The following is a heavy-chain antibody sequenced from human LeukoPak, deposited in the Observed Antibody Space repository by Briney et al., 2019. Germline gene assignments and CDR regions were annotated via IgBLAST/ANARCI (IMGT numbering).Heavy chain of an antibody. V-gene: IGHV4-4*02. CDR3: ARNGGNSDYDY. CDR2: IYHNGAT. J-gene: IGHJ4*02. Sequence: SETLSLTSAVSGGSISSSSSICWTWVRQPPGEGLEWIGEIYHNGATNYNPSLKSRVTLLLDKSKNQFSLRLNSVTAADTAVYYCARNGGNSDYDYWGQGTLVTVSS. D-gene: IGHD4-23*01. CDR1: GGSISSSSSIC.